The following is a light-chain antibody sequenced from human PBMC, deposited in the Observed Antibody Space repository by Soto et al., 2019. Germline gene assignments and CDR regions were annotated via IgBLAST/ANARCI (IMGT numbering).Light chain of an antibody. CDR1: PSVSSTY. CDR3: QQWGSSLCT. J-gene: IGKJ4*01. CDR2: GAT. Sequence: VVTNSPGALSLSTGDRAALSCGASPSVSSTYLAWYQQKPGQATRLLIYGATTRATGITDRFSGSGSGTDFTLNIRTLEPEDFAVYDCQQWGSSLCTVGGVTKVAVK. V-gene: IGKV3-20*01.